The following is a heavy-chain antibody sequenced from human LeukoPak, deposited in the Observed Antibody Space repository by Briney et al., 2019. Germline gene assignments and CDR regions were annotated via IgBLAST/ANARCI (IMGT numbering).Heavy chain of an antibody. J-gene: IGHJ4*02. CDR1: GGSISSGGYY. Sequence: SETLSLTCTVSGGSISSGGYYWSWIRQHPGKGLEWIGYIYYSGSTYYNPSLKSRVTISVDTSKNQFSLKLSSVTAADTAVYYCARVISYGYLGYFDYWGQGTLVTVSS. D-gene: IGHD5-18*01. CDR3: ARVISYGYLGYFDY. CDR2: IYYSGST. V-gene: IGHV4-31*03.